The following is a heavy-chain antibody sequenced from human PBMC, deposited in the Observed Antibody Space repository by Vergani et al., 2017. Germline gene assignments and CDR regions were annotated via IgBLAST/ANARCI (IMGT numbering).Heavy chain of an antibody. J-gene: IGHJ5*02. CDR1: GASIRSSNYY. CDR3: ARHSIGEWLVKLGFIDP. D-gene: IGHD6-19*01. V-gene: IGHV4-39*01. Sequence: QLQLQESGPGLVKPSATLSLTYSVSGASIRSSNYYWGWIRQPPGKGLEWIASIYYSWSTYYNPSLKSRVTISVDTSKNQFSLKLSSVTAAEKAFYFCARHSIGEWLVKLGFIDPWGNGILFTVSS. CDR2: IYYSWST.